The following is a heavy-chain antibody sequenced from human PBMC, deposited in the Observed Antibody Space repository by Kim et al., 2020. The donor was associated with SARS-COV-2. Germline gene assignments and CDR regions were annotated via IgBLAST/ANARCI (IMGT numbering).Heavy chain of an antibody. V-gene: IGHV3-30*04. J-gene: IGHJ6*02. CDR1: GFTFSSYP. CDR2: ISYDGSNK. D-gene: IGHD2-2*01. CDR3: AREQLTAASYGMDV. Sequence: GGSLRLSCAASGFTFSSYPMHWVRQAPGKGLEWVAVISYDGSNKYYADSVKGRFTISRDNSKNTLYLQMNSLRAEDTAVYYCAREQLTAASYGMDVWGQGTTVTVSS.